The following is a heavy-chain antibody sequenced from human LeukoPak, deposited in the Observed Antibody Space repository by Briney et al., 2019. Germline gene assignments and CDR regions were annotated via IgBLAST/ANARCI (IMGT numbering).Heavy chain of an antibody. V-gene: IGHV3-48*01. CDR3: ARNFYCGGDCAISYFDY. J-gene: IGHJ4*02. CDR1: GFTFSSHS. D-gene: IGHD2-21*02. CDR2: ISSSSSTI. Sequence: GGSLRLSCAASGFTFSSHSMNWVRQAPGKGLEWVSYISSSSSTIYYADSVKGRFTISRDNAKNSLFLQMNSLRADDTAVYYCARNFYCGGDCAISYFDYWGQGTLVTVSS.